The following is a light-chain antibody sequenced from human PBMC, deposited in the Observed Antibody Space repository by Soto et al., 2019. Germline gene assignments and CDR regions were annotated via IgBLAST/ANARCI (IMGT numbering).Light chain of an antibody. Sequence: EIVMTQSPATLSVSPGERATLSCRASQSVSSNLAWYQQKPGQAPRLLIYGTSTRATGIPARFSGSGSGTEFTLTVSSLQSEDFAVYYCQHFNSWPPKYTFGQGTRLEIK. CDR3: QHFNSWPPKYT. CDR2: GTS. CDR1: QSVSSN. J-gene: IGKJ2*01. V-gene: IGKV3-15*01.